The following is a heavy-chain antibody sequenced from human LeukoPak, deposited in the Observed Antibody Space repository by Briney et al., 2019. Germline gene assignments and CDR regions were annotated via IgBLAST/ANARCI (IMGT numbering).Heavy chain of an antibody. CDR3: ARDADSSGYYFSI. CDR1: GGSISSGSYY. J-gene: IGHJ4*02. D-gene: IGHD3-22*01. Sequence: SETLSLTCTVSGGSISSGSYYWSWIRQPAGKGLEWIGRIYTSVSTSYNPSLKSRVTMSVDTSKNQFSLKLSPVTAADTAVYYCARDADSSGYYFSIWGQGTLVTVSS. V-gene: IGHV4-61*02. CDR2: IYTSVST.